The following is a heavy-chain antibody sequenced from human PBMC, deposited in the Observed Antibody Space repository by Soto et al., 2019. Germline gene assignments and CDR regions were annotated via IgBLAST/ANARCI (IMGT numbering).Heavy chain of an antibody. CDR2: IIPIFGTA. V-gene: IGHV1-69*13. CDR1: GATFSSYA. Sequence: SVKVSCKASGATFSSYAISWVRQAPGQGLEWMGGIIPIFGTANYAQKFQGRVTITADESTSTAYMELSSLRSEDTAVYYCARDPMRLYCGGDCYAFDIWGQGTMVTVSS. D-gene: IGHD2-21*02. CDR3: ARDPMRLYCGGDCYAFDI. J-gene: IGHJ3*02.